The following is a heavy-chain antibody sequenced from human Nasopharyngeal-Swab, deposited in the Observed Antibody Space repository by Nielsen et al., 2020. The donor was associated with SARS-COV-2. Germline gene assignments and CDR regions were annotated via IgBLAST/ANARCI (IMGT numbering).Heavy chain of an antibody. Sequence: FGPTLVKPTQTLTLTCTFSGFSLSTSGVGVGWIRQPPGKALEWLALIYWDDDKRYSPSLKSRLTITKDTSKNQVVLTMTNMDPVDTATYYCAHSRMITFGGVIVKGFENFDYWGQGTLVTVSS. CDR2: IYWDDDK. J-gene: IGHJ4*02. CDR3: AHSRMITFGGVIVKGFENFDY. D-gene: IGHD3-16*02. V-gene: IGHV2-5*02. CDR1: GFSLSTSGVG.